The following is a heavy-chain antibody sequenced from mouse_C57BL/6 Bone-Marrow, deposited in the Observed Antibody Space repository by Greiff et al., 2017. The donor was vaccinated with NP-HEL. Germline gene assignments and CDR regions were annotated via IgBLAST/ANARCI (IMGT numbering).Heavy chain of an antibody. D-gene: IGHD2-4*01. J-gene: IGHJ2*01. CDR2: INPNNGGT. CDR3: ARSGPFYYDYDY. CDR1: GYTFTDYN. V-gene: IGHV1-18*01. Sequence: VQLQQSGPELVKPGASVKIPCKASGYTFTDYNMDWVKQSHGKSLEWIGDINPNNGGTIYNQKFKGKATLTVDKSSSTAYMELRSLTSEDTAVYYCARSGPFYYDYDYWGQGTTLTVSS.